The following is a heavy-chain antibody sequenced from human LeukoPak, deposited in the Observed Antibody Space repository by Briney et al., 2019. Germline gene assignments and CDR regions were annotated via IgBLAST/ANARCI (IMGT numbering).Heavy chain of an antibody. D-gene: IGHD2-2*01. CDR3: ARDKDQLLFGFYYYYGMDV. CDR1: GFTFSSYA. J-gene: IGHJ6*02. CDR2: ISYDGSNK. Sequence: GGSLRLSCAASGFTFSSYAMHWVRQAPGKGLEWVAVISYDGSNKYYVDSVKGRFTISRDNSKNTLYLQMNSLRAEDTAVYYCARDKDQLLFGFYYYYGMDVWGQGTTVTVSS. V-gene: IGHV3-30-3*01.